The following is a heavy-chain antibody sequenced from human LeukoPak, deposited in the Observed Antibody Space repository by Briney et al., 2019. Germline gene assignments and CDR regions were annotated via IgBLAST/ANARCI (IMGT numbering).Heavy chain of an antibody. CDR2: INQDGNKK. V-gene: IGHV3-7*01. CDR3: ARDLIWDGDPDGRDF. CDR1: GFTFSSYW. Sequence: GGSLRLSCAASGFTFSSYWMSWVRQAPGMGLEWVANINQDGNKKYYVDSVRGRFTISRDDAKNSLYLQMNGLRAEDTAVYYCARDLIWDGDPDGRDFWGQGTLVSVSS. D-gene: IGHD3-10*01. J-gene: IGHJ4*02.